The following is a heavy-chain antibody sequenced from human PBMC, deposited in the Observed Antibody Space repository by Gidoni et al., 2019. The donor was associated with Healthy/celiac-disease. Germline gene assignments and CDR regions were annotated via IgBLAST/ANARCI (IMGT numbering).Heavy chain of an antibody. Sequence: EVQLVESGGGLVQPGGSLRLSCEAAGFTFGSYWMHWVRQAPGKGLVCVSRINSDGSSTSYADSVQGRFTISRDNAKNTLYLQMNSLRAEDTAVYYCARAGYCGGDCYPADAFDIWGQGTMVTVSS. V-gene: IGHV3-74*01. J-gene: IGHJ3*02. CDR1: GFTFGSYW. CDR3: ARAGYCGGDCYPADAFDI. D-gene: IGHD2-21*02. CDR2: INSDGSST.